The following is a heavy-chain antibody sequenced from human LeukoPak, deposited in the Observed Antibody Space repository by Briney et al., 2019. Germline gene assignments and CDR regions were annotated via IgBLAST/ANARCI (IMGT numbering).Heavy chain of an antibody. D-gene: IGHD3-9*01. V-gene: IGHV3-49*04. CDR1: GLTVSSNY. CDR2: IRSKSYSGTT. Sequence: GESLRLSCAVSGLTVSSNYMSWVRQAPGKGLEWVAFIRSKSYSGTTEHAASVKGRFIISRDDSKSIAYLQMNSLNTDDTAVYYCTRVIRLSGGRYYFDYWGQGTLVTVSS. J-gene: IGHJ4*02. CDR3: TRVIRLSGGRYYFDY.